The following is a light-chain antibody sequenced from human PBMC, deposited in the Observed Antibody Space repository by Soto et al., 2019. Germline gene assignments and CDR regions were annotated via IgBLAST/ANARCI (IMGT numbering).Light chain of an antibody. CDR2: GTS. CDR1: QSVSSSY. CDR3: QQYGSSSWT. V-gene: IGKV3-20*01. J-gene: IGKJ1*01. Sequence: ESVLTQSPGTLSLSPGERATLSCRASQSVSSSYLAWYQQKPGQAPRLLIYGTSSRATAIPDRFSGSGSGTDFTLTISRLEPEDFAVYYCQQYGSSSWTFRQGTKVEIK.